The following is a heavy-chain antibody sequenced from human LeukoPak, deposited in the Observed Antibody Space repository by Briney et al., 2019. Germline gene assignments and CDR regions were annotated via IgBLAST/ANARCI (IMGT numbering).Heavy chain of an antibody. CDR2: ISYDGSNK. V-gene: IGHV3-30-3*01. D-gene: IGHD2-15*01. CDR1: GFTFSSYA. CDR3: ARVAATSYYYYYGMDV. Sequence: PGGSLRLSCAASGFTFSSYAMHWVRQAPGKGLEWVAVISYDGSNKYYADSVKGRFTISRDNSKNTLYLQMNSLRAGDTAVYYCARVAATSYYYYYGMDVWGQGTTVTVSS. J-gene: IGHJ6*02.